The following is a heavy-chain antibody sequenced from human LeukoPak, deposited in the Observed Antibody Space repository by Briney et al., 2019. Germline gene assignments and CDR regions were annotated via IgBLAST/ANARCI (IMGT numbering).Heavy chain of an antibody. CDR2: IHYSGGT. D-gene: IGHD4-11*01. V-gene: IGHV4-61*01. Sequence: SETLSLTCTVSGGSFSSGTYYWSWIRQPPGKGLEWIGHIHYSGGTNYNPSLKSRVTISVDTSKNQFSLKLSSVTAADTAVYYCARDRVRGNSNPFFDYWGQGTLVTVSS. J-gene: IGHJ4*02. CDR1: GGSFSSGTYY. CDR3: ARDRVRGNSNPFFDY.